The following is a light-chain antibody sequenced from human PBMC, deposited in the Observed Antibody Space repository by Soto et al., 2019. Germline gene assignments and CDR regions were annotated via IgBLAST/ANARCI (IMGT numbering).Light chain of an antibody. Sequence: EIVMTQSPGTLSLSPWGRATLSCRASQSVSNNYLAWYQQKPGQAPRLLIYGASNRATGIPDRFSGSGSGTDFTLTISRLEPEDFAVYYCQQYGSSPPITFGQGTRLEIK. CDR1: QSVSNNY. CDR3: QQYGSSPPIT. J-gene: IGKJ5*01. CDR2: GAS. V-gene: IGKV3-20*01.